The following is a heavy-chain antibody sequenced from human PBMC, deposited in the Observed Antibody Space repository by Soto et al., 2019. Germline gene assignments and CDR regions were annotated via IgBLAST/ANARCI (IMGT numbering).Heavy chain of an antibody. CDR3: ARTLFGTYREFDY. J-gene: IGHJ4*02. Sequence: ASVKVSCKASGYTFTSYDINWVRQATGQGLEWMGRMNPNTGNTGYAQNFQGRVTMTRDMSTSTVYMELNSLRSEDTAVYYCARTLFGTYREFDYWGQGTLVTVSS. D-gene: IGHD1-26*01. CDR1: GYTFTSYD. CDR2: MNPNTGNT. V-gene: IGHV1-8*01.